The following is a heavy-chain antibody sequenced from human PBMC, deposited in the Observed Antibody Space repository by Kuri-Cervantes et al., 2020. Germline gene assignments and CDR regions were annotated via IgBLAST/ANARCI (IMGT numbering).Heavy chain of an antibody. CDR3: ARTKGTGDSARLDFDY. CDR2: INHSGST. Sequence: GSLRLSCAVYGGSFSGYYWSWIRQPPGKGLEWIGEINHSGSTNYNPSLKSRVTISVDKSKNQFSLKLSSVTAADTAVYYCARTKGTGDSARLDFDYWGQGTLVTVSS. J-gene: IGHJ4*02. V-gene: IGHV4-34*01. D-gene: IGHD7-27*01. CDR1: GGSFSGYY.